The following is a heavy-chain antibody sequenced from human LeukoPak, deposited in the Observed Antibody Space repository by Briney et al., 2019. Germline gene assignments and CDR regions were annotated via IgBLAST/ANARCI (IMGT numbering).Heavy chain of an antibody. V-gene: IGHV3-21*01. D-gene: IGHD1-26*01. CDR2: ISSSGQSI. J-gene: IGHJ6*02. CDR3: ARDIRRTPRVALGARIVKYHYGMDV. CDR1: GFTFSAYT. Sequence: PGGSLRLSCAASGFTFSAYTINWVRQAPGKGLEWVSSISSSGQSISYTDSVRGRFTVSRDNAENSLSLQMNSLRAEDTAVYYCARDIRRTPRVALGARIVKYHYGMDVWGQGTMVTVSS.